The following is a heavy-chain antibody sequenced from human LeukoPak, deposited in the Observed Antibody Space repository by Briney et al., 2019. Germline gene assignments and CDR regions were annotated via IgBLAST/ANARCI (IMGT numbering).Heavy chain of an antibody. CDR2: INTDGSNT. V-gene: IGHV3-74*03. CDR3: ARDWITRGHDAFDI. J-gene: IGHJ3*02. CDR1: GFTFSSYW. Sequence: TGGSLRLSCAASGFTFSSYWMHWVRQAPGEGLVWVSRINTDGSNTKYADSVKGRFTISRDDAKNSLYLQMNSLRAEDTAVYYCARDWITRGHDAFDIWGQGTMVTVSS. D-gene: IGHD3-10*01.